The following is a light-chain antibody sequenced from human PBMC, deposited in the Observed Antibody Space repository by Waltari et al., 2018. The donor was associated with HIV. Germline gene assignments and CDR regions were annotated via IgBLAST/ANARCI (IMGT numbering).Light chain of an antibody. Sequence: QSVLTQPPSASGTPGQRITISCSGSSSKIGNNYVHWYQHLPGTAPKLPIYRNNQRASGVPDRCSGSKAGTSASLAISGLRSEDEADYYCVTWADRSSGPVVFGGGTKVTVL. J-gene: IGLJ2*01. CDR2: RNN. CDR1: SSKIGNNY. CDR3: VTWADRSSGPVV. V-gene: IGLV1-47*01.